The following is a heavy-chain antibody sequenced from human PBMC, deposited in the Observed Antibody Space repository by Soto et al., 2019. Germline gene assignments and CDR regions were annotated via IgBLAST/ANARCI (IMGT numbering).Heavy chain of an antibody. V-gene: IGHV1-46*01. Sequence: PSVKVSCKASGYTFTSYYMHWVRQAPGQGLEWMGIINPSGGSTSYAQKFQGRVTMTRDTSTSTVYMKLSSLRSEDTAVYYCARDRHSSSWGPAPLDYWGQGTLVTVSS. D-gene: IGHD6-13*01. CDR3: ARDRHSSSWGPAPLDY. CDR2: INPSGGST. J-gene: IGHJ4*02. CDR1: GYTFTSYY.